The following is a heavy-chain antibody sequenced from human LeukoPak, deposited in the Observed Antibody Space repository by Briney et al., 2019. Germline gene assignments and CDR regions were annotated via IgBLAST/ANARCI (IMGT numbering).Heavy chain of an antibody. CDR2: IRYDGSNK. Sequence: PGGSLRLSCAASGFTFSSYGMHWVRQAPGKGLEWVAFIRYDGSNKYYADSVKGRFTISRDNSKNTLYLQMNSPRAEDTAVYYCAKSEGSYSWFDPWGQGTLVTVSS. CDR3: AKSEGSYSWFDP. V-gene: IGHV3-30*02. CDR1: GFTFSSYG. D-gene: IGHD3-10*01. J-gene: IGHJ5*02.